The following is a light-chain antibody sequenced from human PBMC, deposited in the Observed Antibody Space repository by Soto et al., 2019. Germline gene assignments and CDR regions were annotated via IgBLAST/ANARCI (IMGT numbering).Light chain of an antibody. CDR1: SGSIASNY. V-gene: IGLV6-57*01. CDR3: QSYDATNQV. J-gene: IGLJ3*02. CDR2: EDN. Sequence: NFMLTQPHSVSESPGKTVIISCTRSSGSIASNYVQWYQQPPGSSPTTVIYEDNQRPSGVPDRFSGSIDSSSNSASLTISGLETEDEADYFCQSYDATNQVFGGGTALTVL.